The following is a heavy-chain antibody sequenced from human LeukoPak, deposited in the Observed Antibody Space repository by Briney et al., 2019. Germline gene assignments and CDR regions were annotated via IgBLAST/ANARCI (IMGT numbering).Heavy chain of an antibody. V-gene: IGHV4-39*01. Sequence: SETLSLTCTVSGGSISSSSYYWGWIRQPPGKGLEWIGSIYYSGSTYYNPSLKSRVTISVDTSKNQFSLKLSSVTAADTAVYYCARHEVIVVVVAAFDYWSQGTLVTVSS. CDR1: GGSISSSSYY. CDR2: IYYSGST. CDR3: ARHEVIVVVVAAFDY. D-gene: IGHD2-15*01. J-gene: IGHJ4*02.